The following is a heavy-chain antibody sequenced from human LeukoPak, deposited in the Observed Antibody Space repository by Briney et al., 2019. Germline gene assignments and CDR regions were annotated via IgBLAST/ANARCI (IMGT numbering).Heavy chain of an antibody. CDR3: ASLDTAKQPLANH. CDR2: IREERGQE. Sequence: GGSLGLSCVASGLTVSNHWMSWVRQAPGKGLEWVANIREERGQEYYVDSVKGRFTISKNSAKNSLYLQMNTLRVEDTAMYYCASLDTAKQPLANHWGQGTLVTVSS. J-gene: IGHJ5*02. V-gene: IGHV3-7*03. CDR1: GLTVSNHW. D-gene: IGHD5-18*01.